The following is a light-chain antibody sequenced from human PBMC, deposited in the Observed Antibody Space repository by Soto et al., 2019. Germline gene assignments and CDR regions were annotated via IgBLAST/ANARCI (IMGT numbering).Light chain of an antibody. V-gene: IGKV1-5*01. CDR2: GAS. CDR3: QQYNTYPWT. Sequence: DIQMTQSPSTLSASVGDRVSITCRASQSIITWLAWYQQRPGKAPKLLIYGASRLQNGVPSRFSGSGSGTEFTLTISSLHPDDFATYYCQQYNTYPWTFGQGTTVEIK. J-gene: IGKJ1*01. CDR1: QSIITW.